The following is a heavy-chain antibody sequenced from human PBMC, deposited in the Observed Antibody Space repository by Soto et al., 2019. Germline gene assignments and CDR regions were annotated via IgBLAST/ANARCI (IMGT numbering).Heavy chain of an antibody. J-gene: IGHJ6*02. D-gene: IGHD3-9*01. CDR3: AGYDISTHGGMDV. Sequence: QVQLQESGPGLVKPSETLSLTCTVSGGSISSYYWSWIRQPPGKGLEWIGYIYYSGSTNYNPSLKSRVTISVDTSKNQFSLKLSSVTAADTAVYYCAGYDISTHGGMDVCGQGTTVTVSS. CDR1: GGSISSYY. CDR2: IYYSGST. V-gene: IGHV4-59*01.